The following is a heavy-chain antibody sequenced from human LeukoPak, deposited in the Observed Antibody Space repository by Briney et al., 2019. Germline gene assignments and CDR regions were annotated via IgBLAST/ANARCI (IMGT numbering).Heavy chain of an antibody. J-gene: IGHJ3*02. V-gene: IGHV1-69*05. CDR3: AREALGAFVVPAAMAHAFDI. CDR2: IIPIFGTA. D-gene: IGHD2-2*01. Sequence: EASVKVSCKASGGTFSSYAISWVRQAPGQGLEWMGGIIPIFGTANYAQKFQGRVTITTDESTSTAYMELSSLRSEDTAVYYCAREALGAFVVPAAMAHAFDIWGQGTMVTVSS. CDR1: GGTFSSYA.